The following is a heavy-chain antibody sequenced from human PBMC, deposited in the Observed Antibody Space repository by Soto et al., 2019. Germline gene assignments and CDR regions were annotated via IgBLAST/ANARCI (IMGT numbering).Heavy chain of an antibody. CDR1: GYTFTSYY. V-gene: IGHV1-46*01. CDR2: INPSGGST. CDR3: ARARSIYSNTGSWFDP. D-gene: IGHD4-4*01. J-gene: IGHJ5*02. Sequence: ASVKVSCRASGYTFTSYYRHWVRQAPGQGLEWMGIINPSGGSTSYAQKFRGRVTMTRDTSTSTVYMELSILRSEDTAVYYCARARSIYSNTGSWFDPWCQGILVKSPQ.